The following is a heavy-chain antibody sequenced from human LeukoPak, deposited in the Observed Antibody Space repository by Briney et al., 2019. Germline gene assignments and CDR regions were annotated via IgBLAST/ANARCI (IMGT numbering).Heavy chain of an antibody. CDR1: GFTFSSYA. CDR2: ISGSGGST. J-gene: IGHJ4*02. Sequence: GGSLRLSCAASGFTFSSYAMSWVRQAPGKGLEWVSAISGSGGSTYYADSVKGRFTISRDNSKNTLYLQMNSLRAEDTAVYYCAKVATEWELPTISACFDYWGQGTLVTLSS. CDR3: AKVATEWELPTISACFDY. V-gene: IGHV3-23*01. D-gene: IGHD1-26*01.